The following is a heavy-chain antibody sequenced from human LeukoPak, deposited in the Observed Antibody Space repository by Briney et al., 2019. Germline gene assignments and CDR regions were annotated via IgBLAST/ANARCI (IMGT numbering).Heavy chain of an antibody. CDR2: VYTSGGT. D-gene: IGHD6-19*01. V-gene: IGHV4-4*07. Sequence: SETLSLTCTVSGDSLITYYWNWIRQPAGKGLEWIGRVYTSGGTNYNPSLKSRLTVSVDTSKNQFSLSLRSVTAADTAVYYCASGSDSIGYSGGGILDYWGQGILVTVSS. CDR1: GDSLITYY. CDR3: ASGSDSIGYSGGGILDY. J-gene: IGHJ4*02.